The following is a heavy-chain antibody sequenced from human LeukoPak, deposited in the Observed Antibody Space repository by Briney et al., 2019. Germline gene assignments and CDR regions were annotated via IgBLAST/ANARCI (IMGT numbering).Heavy chain of an antibody. CDR3: ARAAAGDYYYYYIDV. CDR1: GYTFTGYY. J-gene: IGHJ6*03. Sequence: ASVKVSCKASGYTFTGYYMHWVRQAPGQGLEWMGWINPNSGGTNYAQKFQGRVTMTRDTSISTAYMELSRLRSDDTAVYYCARAAAGDYYYYYIDVWGKGTTVTVSS. CDR2: INPNSGGT. D-gene: IGHD6-13*01. V-gene: IGHV1-2*02.